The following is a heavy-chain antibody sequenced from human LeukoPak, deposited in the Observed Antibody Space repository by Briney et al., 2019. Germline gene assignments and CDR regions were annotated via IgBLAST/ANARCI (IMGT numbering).Heavy chain of an antibody. J-gene: IGHJ4*02. CDR1: GFIFSRYW. CDR3: ARDICSGIGCYPRAPFDY. Sequence: PGGSLRLSCAASGFIFSRYWMHWVRQAPGEGLVWVSCMNSDGSNTNYADSVKGRFTISRDNAKNTLYLQMNSLRADDTAVYYCARDICSGIGCYPRAPFDYWGQGTLVTVSS. D-gene: IGHD2-15*01. V-gene: IGHV3-74*01. CDR2: MNSDGSNT.